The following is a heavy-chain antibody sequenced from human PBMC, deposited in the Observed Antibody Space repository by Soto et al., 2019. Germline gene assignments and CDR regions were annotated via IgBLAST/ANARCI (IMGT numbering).Heavy chain of an antibody. CDR3: ARDQGSDWQNFLDY. D-gene: IGHD6-19*01. Sequence: SQTLSLTCDISGDSVSSKSVAWNWIIQFQSRGLEWLWRTNYRSFSSKSSKWLNDYAEPVKSRISIKPVTSKNQFSLQLSSVTLDDTSTYYRARDQGSDWQNFLDYLAQGTSVTVSS. J-gene: IGHJ4*02. CDR1: GDSVSSKSVA. CDR2: TNYRSFSSKSSKWLN. V-gene: IGHV6-1*01.